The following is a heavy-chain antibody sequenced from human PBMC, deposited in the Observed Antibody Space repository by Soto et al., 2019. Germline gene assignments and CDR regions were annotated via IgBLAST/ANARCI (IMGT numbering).Heavy chain of an antibody. CDR2: IIPILGTA. Sequence: ASVKVSCKASGGTFSSYAISWVRQAPGQGLEWMGGIIPILGTANYAQKFQGRVTITADESTSTAYMELSSLRSEDTAVYYCARGYWFGELLATATYFDYWGQGTLVTVSS. J-gene: IGHJ4*02. D-gene: IGHD3-10*01. V-gene: IGHV1-69*13. CDR1: GGTFSSYA. CDR3: ARGYWFGELLATATYFDY.